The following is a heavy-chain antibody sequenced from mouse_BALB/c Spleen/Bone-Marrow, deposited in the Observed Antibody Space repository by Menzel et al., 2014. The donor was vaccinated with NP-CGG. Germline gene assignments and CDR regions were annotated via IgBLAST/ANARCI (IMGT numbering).Heavy chain of an antibody. CDR2: INPVNGRN. CDR3: TRYYSWYFDV. V-gene: IGHV1S81*02. D-gene: IGHD1-1*01. J-gene: IGHJ1*01. Sequence: VQLQQSGAELVKPGASVKLSCKPSGYTFTSYWIHWVKQRPGQGLEWIGEINPVNGRNDYNEKFKNKATLTVDKSSSTAYMQLSSLTSEDPAVYYCTRYYSWYFDVWGAGTTVTVSS. CDR1: GYTFTSYW.